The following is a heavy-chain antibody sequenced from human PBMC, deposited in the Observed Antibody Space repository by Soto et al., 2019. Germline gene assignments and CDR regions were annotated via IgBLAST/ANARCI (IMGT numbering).Heavy chain of an antibody. Sequence: QLQLQESGPGLVKPSETLSLTCTVSGDSISSDSFYWGWVRQPPGKGLEWIASIYYTGSTYYNPSLQSRVTISVDTSKNQFSLRLSSVTAADTAVYYCARTTIIRGLKSFDYWGQGTLVTVSS. CDR1: GDSISSDSFY. CDR2: IYYTGST. CDR3: ARTTIIRGLKSFDY. J-gene: IGHJ4*02. D-gene: IGHD3-3*01. V-gene: IGHV4-39*01.